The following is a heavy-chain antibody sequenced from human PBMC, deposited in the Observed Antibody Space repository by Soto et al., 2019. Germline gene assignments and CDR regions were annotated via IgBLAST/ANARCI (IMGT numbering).Heavy chain of an antibody. CDR2: ISSSSSYI. J-gene: IGHJ6*02. CDR1: GFTFSSYS. Sequence: GGSLRLSCAASGFTFSSYSMNWVRQAPGKGLEWVSSISSSSSYIYYADSVKGRFTISRDNAKNSLYLQMNSLRAEDTAVYYCARLGGYCRGGSCPYGMDVWGQGTTVTVYS. D-gene: IGHD2-15*01. CDR3: ARLGGYCRGGSCPYGMDV. V-gene: IGHV3-21*01.